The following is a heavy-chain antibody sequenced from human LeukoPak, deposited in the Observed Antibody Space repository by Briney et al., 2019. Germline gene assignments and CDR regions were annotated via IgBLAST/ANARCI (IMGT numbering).Heavy chain of an antibody. CDR3: ARGASEGYYYYYYYMDV. V-gene: IGHV1-8*01. J-gene: IGHJ6*03. CDR1: GYTFTSYD. CDR2: MNPNSGNT. Sequence: GASVKVSCKASGYTFTSYDINWVRQATGQGLEWMGWMNPNSGNTGYAQKIQGRVSMTRNTSISTAYMELSSLRSEDTAVYYCARGASEGYYYYYYYMDVWGKGTTVTVSS.